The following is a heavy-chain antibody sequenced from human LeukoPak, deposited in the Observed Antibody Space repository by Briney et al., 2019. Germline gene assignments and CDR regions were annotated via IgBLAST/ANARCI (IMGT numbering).Heavy chain of an antibody. Sequence: GASVKVSCKASGYTFTSYGISWVRQAPGQGLEWMGWISAYNGNTNYAQKLQGRVTMTTDTSTSTAYMELRSLRSDDTAVYYCARDPYSSSWYRNYYYGMDVWGQGTTVTVSS. V-gene: IGHV1-18*01. CDR1: GYTFTSYG. D-gene: IGHD6-13*01. CDR2: ISAYNGNT. J-gene: IGHJ6*02. CDR3: ARDPYSSSWYRNYYYGMDV.